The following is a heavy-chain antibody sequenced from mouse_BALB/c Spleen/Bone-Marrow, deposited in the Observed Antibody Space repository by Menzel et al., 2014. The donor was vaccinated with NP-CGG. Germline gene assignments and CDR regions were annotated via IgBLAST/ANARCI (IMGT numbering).Heavy chain of an antibody. CDR2: ISNGGNNT. J-gene: IGHJ3*01. V-gene: IGHV5-12*01. CDR3: ARHDGIYASWFSY. D-gene: IGHD2-1*01. CDR1: GFTFSDYY. Sequence: DVMLVESGGGLVQPGGSLKLSCTASGFTFSDYYMYWVRQTPEKRLEWVANISNGGNNTFYLDTVKGRFTISRDNAKNTLYLQMSRLKSEDTAMYYCARHDGIYASWFSYFGHATPATISA.